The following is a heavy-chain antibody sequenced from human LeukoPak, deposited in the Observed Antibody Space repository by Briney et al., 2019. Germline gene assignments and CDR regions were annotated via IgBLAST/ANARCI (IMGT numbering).Heavy chain of an antibody. V-gene: IGHV3-48*03. CDR2: ISSSGSTI. D-gene: IGHD3-22*01. Sequence: GGSLRLSCAASGFTFSSYEMNWVRQAPGKGLEWVSYISSSGSTIYYADSVKGRFTISRDNAKNSLYLQMNSPRAEDTAVYYCARWEDSSGYFDYWGQGTLVTVSS. J-gene: IGHJ4*02. CDR1: GFTFSSYE. CDR3: ARWEDSSGYFDY.